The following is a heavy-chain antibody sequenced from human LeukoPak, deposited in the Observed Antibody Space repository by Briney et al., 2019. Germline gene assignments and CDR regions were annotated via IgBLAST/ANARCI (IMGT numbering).Heavy chain of an antibody. CDR2: ISWNSGSI. V-gene: IGHV3-9*01. D-gene: IGHD3-22*01. J-gene: IGHJ4*02. CDR3: AKDYDSSGYSTFGFDY. Sequence: GRPLRLSCAASGFTFDDYAMHWVRQAPGKGLEWVSGISWNSGSIGHADSVKGRFTISRDNAKNSLYLQMNSLRAEDTALYYCAKDYDSSGYSTFGFDYWGQGTLVTVSS. CDR1: GFTFDDYA.